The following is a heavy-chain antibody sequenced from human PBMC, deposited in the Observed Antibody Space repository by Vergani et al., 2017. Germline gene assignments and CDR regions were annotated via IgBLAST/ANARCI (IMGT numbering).Heavy chain of an antibody. V-gene: IGHV3-30-3*01. Sequence: VQLVESGGGLVQPGGSLTLSCVVSGFALNRHAMYWVRQAPGKGLEWVVGISFDGTNEYYPDLVKGRFTISRDIAKNTLYLQVRSLRLEDTGVYHCVRDRGLCAGGRCYTEAWDYWGQGTPVTVSS. J-gene: IGHJ4*02. CDR1: GFALNRHA. CDR2: ISFDGTNE. D-gene: IGHD2-2*02. CDR3: VRDRGLCAGGRCYTEAWDY.